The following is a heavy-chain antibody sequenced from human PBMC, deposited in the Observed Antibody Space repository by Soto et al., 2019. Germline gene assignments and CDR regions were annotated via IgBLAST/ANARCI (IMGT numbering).Heavy chain of an antibody. CDR1: GGSFSGHS. D-gene: IGHD3-22*01. CDR3: STRAYDTNGYYRFDP. CDR2: INHSGRV. Sequence: SETLSLTCAVYGGSFSGHSWTWIRQSPGKGLEWIGDINHSGRVNYSPSLKSRVTISLDTSKNQFSLTLSAVTAADTAMYYCSTRAYDTNGYYRFDPWGQGPLVTVSS. V-gene: IGHV4-34*01. J-gene: IGHJ5*01.